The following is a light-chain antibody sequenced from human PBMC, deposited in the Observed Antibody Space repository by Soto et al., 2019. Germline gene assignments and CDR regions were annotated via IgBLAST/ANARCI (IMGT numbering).Light chain of an antibody. V-gene: IGKV1-39*01. CDR3: QQTYSTPPT. CDR2: AAS. J-gene: IGKJ1*01. CDR1: QAIRSE. Sequence: IQMTQSPSSLSASVGDRVTITCRASQAIRSELGWYQQKPGKAPRLLIYAASSLQSGVPSRFSGSGSGTDFTLTISSLQPEDFATYYCQQTYSTPPTFGQGTKVDI.